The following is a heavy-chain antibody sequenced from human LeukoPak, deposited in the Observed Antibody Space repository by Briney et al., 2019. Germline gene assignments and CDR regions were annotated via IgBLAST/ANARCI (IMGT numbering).Heavy chain of an antibody. CDR3: ARATTSRPPFDP. D-gene: IGHD1-1*01. V-gene: IGHV1-46*01. CDR2: INPSGGST. J-gene: IGHJ5*02. Sequence: ASVKVSCKASGYTFTSYYMHWVRQAPGQGLEWMGIINPSGGSTSYAQKFQGRVTMTRDTSISTAYMELSRLRSDDTAVYYCARATTSRPPFDPWGQGTLVTVSS. CDR1: GYTFTSYY.